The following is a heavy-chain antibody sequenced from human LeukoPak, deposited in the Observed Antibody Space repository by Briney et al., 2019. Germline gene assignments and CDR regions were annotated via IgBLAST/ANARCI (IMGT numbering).Heavy chain of an antibody. J-gene: IGHJ4*02. CDR2: IYHTGST. CDR1: GYSISSTYC. D-gene: IGHD3-22*01. CDR3: AKEPEYSSGYYEDY. Sequence: SETLSLTCTVSGYSISSTYCWGWIRQSPGRGLEWIGSIYHTGSTFYNPSLTSRVTISVDTSKNQFSLNLTSVTAADTAVYYCAKEPEYSSGYYEDYWGQGTLVTVSS. V-gene: IGHV4-38-2*02.